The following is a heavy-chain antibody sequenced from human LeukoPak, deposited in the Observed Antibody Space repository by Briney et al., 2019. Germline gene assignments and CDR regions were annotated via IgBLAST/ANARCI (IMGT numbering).Heavy chain of an antibody. CDR2: ISSSGSNI. Sequence: GGSLRLSCAASGFTFSSYEMNWVRQAPGKGLEWVSYISSSGSNIYYADSVKGRFTISRDNAKNSLYLQMNRLRAEDTAVYYCAREKTNYYDSSGFDYWGQGTLVTVSS. J-gene: IGHJ4*02. D-gene: IGHD3-22*01. CDR3: AREKTNYYDSSGFDY. V-gene: IGHV3-48*03. CDR1: GFTFSSYE.